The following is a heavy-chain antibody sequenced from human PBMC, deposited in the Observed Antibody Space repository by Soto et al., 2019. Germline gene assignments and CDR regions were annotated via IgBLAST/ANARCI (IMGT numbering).Heavy chain of an antibody. CDR3: AKGGGVGYCSSTSCSPYYYYCMDV. Sequence: EVQLLESGGGLVQPGGSLRLSCAASGFTFSSYAMSWVRQAPGKGLEWVSAISGSGASTYYADSVKGRFTISRDNSKYTLYLQMNSLVAEDTAVYYCAKGGGVGYCSSTSCSPYYYYCMDVWGQGTTVTVSS. D-gene: IGHD2-2*01. CDR1: GFTFSSYA. CDR2: ISGSGAST. V-gene: IGHV3-23*01. J-gene: IGHJ6*02.